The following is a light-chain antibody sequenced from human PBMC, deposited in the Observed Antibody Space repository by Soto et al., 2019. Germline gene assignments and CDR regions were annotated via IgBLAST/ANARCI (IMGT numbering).Light chain of an antibody. J-gene: IGKJ4*01. CDR2: EAS. Sequence: EIVMTQSPSTLSVSPGDRATISCRASQSVYRNLAWYQQNPGQPPRLLVYEASTRATGIPARFSGSGSGTEFTLTISSLQSEYFAVYYCKQYNKWPLTFGGGTKVEVK. CDR1: QSVYRN. CDR3: KQYNKWPLT. V-gene: IGKV3-15*01.